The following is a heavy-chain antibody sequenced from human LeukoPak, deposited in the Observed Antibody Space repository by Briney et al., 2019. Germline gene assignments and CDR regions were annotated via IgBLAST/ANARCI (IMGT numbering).Heavy chain of an antibody. CDR3: AKDRVVRGVILDDAFDI. CDR1: GFTVSSNS. CDR2: IYSGGNT. D-gene: IGHD3-10*01. Sequence: PGGSLRLSCTVSGFTVSSNSMSWVRQAPGKGLEWVSFIYSGGNTHYSDSVKGRFTISRDNSKNTLYLQMNSLRAEDTAVYYCAKDRVVRGVILDDAFDIWGQGTMVTVSS. J-gene: IGHJ3*02. V-gene: IGHV3-53*01.